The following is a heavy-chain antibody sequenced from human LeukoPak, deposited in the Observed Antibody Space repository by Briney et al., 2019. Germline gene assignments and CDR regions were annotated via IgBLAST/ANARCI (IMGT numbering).Heavy chain of an antibody. Sequence: SETLSLTCTVPGGSISSSSYYWGWIRQPPGKGLEWIGSIYYSGSTYYNPSLKSRVTISVDTSKNQFSLKLSSVTAADTAVYYCAREPFRGVVVVAATLWGQGTLVTVSS. J-gene: IGHJ4*02. CDR1: GGSISSSSYY. D-gene: IGHD2-15*01. CDR3: AREPFRGVVVVAATL. V-gene: IGHV4-39*07. CDR2: IYYSGST.